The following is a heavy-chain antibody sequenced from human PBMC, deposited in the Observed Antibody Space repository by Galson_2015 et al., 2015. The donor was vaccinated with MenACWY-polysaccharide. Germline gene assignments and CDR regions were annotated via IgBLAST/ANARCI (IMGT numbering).Heavy chain of an antibody. CDR3: TRGEGYDFGSGGYDAFDI. V-gene: IGHV3-53*01. CDR2: IYSGGST. CDR1: GFTVSSNY. Sequence: SLRLSCAASGFTVSSNYMSWVRQAPGKGLEWVSVIYSGGSTYYADSVKGRFTISRDNSKNTLYLQMNSLRAEDTAVYYCTRGEGYDFGSGGYDAFDIWGQGTMVTVSS. J-gene: IGHJ3*02. D-gene: IGHD3-3*01.